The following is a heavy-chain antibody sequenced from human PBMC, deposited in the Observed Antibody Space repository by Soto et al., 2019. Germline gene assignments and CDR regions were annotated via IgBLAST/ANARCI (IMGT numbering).Heavy chain of an antibody. Sequence: SETLSLTCTVSGGSISSYYWSWIRQPAGKGLEWIGRIYTSGSTNYNPSLKSRVTMSVDTSKNQFSLKLSSVTAADTAVYYCAREDLGYQLLSNNPGRYYYGMDVWGQRTTVTVSS. CDR2: IYTSGST. CDR1: GGSISSYY. J-gene: IGHJ6*02. V-gene: IGHV4-4*07. D-gene: IGHD2-2*01. CDR3: AREDLGYQLLSNNPGRYYYGMDV.